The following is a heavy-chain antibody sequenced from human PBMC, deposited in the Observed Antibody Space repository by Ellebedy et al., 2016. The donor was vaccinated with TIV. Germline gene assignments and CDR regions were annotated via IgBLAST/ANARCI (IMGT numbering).Heavy chain of an antibody. V-gene: IGHV4-61*01. CDR1: GVSVSSDTYY. D-gene: IGHD3-3*01. J-gene: IGHJ3*01. CDR2: ICYNEST. Sequence: MPSETLSLTCTVSGVSVSSDTYYWSWIRQPPGKGLEWIGNICYNESTNFNPSLKSRVTTSVDTSKNQFSLKLTSVTAADTAVYYCASQTISPLDGFDLWGQGTMVTVSS. CDR3: ASQTISPLDGFDL.